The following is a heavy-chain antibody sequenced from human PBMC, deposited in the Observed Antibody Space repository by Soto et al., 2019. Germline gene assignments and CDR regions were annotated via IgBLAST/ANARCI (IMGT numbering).Heavy chain of an antibody. CDR1: GGSISSYY. CDR2: IYYSGST. Sequence: SETLSLTCTVSGGSISSYYWSWIRQPPGKGLEWIGYIYYSGSTNYNPSLKSRVTISVDTSKKQFSLNLNSVTAADTAVYYCARHSGGYRYGWFDHWGQGTLVTVSS. CDR3: ARHSGGYRYGWFDH. J-gene: IGHJ5*02. D-gene: IGHD5-18*01. V-gene: IGHV4-59*08.